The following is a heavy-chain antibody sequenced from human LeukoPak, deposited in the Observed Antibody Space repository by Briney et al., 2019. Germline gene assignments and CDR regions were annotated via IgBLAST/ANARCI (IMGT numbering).Heavy chain of an antibody. CDR1: GGSFSGYY. V-gene: IGHV4-34*01. D-gene: IGHD6-19*01. CDR3: VVIPRSIAVAGTKQDY. CDR2: INHSGST. Sequence: PSETLSLTCAVYGGSFSGYYWSWIRQPPGKGLEWIGEINHSGSTNYNPSLKSRVTISVDTSKNQFSLKLSSVTAADTAVYYCVVIPRSIAVAGTKQDYWGQGTLVTVSS. J-gene: IGHJ4*02.